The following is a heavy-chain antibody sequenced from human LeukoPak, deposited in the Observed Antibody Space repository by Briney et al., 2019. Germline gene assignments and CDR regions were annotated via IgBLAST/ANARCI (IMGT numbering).Heavy chain of an antibody. CDR3: ARDGRGYSSSWSLFDY. CDR2: ISSSSTYI. D-gene: IGHD6-13*01. Sequence: GGSLRLSCAASGFTFSSYSMNWVRQAPGKGLEWVSSISSSSTYIYYADSMKGRFTISRDNAKNSLYLQMNSLRTEDTAVYYCARDGRGYSSSWSLFDYWDQGTLVTVSS. J-gene: IGHJ4*02. V-gene: IGHV3-21*01. CDR1: GFTFSSYS.